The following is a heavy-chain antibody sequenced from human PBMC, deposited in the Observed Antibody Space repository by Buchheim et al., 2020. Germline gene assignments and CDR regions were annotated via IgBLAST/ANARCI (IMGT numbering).Heavy chain of an antibody. Sequence: EVQLLESGGGLVQPGGSLRLSCAATGFNFGGFVLSWVRQVPGKGLEWVSSIGGSSIYIGYIDYADSVKGRFTVSRDDSRSVAYLQLNSVRAEDAAVYYCARVWGVYYYYYYMDVWGKGTT. CDR2: IGGSSIYIGYI. D-gene: IGHD1-26*01. CDR1: GFNFGGFV. CDR3: ARVWGVYYYYYYMDV. J-gene: IGHJ6*03. V-gene: IGHV3-23*01.